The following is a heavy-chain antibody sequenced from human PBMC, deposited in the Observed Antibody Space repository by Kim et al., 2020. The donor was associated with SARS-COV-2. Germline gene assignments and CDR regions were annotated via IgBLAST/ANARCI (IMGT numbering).Heavy chain of an antibody. V-gene: IGHV6-1*01. D-gene: IGHD6-13*01. Sequence: SQTLSLTCVISGDSVSSNSVAWNWIRPSPSRGLEWLGRTYYRSKWYNDYAVSVKSRITVNPDTSKNQFSLQLNSVTPEDTALYYCVRGRVYAFDIWGQGTMVTVSS. CDR2: TYYRSKWYN. CDR3: VRGRVYAFDI. J-gene: IGHJ3*02. CDR1: GDSVSSNSVA.